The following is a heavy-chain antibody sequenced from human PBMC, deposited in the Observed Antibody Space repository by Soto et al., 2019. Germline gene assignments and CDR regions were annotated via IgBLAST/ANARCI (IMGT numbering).Heavy chain of an antibody. J-gene: IGHJ6*02. CDR3: AREGGYFDSSGSGVYHYYGVDV. D-gene: IGHD3-22*01. Sequence: PSETLSLTCTVSGGSISCYYWSWIRQPAGKGLEWIGRVYSSGSTHYGPSLKSRVTMSVDTSKKQLSLKLRSVTAADTAVYYCAREGGYFDSSGSGVYHYYGVDVWGRGTTVTVSS. CDR1: GGSISCYY. CDR2: VYSSGST. V-gene: IGHV4-4*07.